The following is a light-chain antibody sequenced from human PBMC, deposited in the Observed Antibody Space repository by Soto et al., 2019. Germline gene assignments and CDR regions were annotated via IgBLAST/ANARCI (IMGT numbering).Light chain of an antibody. J-gene: IGLJ1*01. CDR2: DVN. V-gene: IGLV2-11*01. Sequence: QSALTQPRAVSGSPGQSVTISCTGTSNDVGRFDYVSWYQQHLGKAPKVIIYDVNERPSGVPNRFSGSKSGNTASLTISGLQADDEADYYCCSYAGSSTPYVFGTGTRSPS. CDR1: SNDVGRFDY. CDR3: CSYAGSSTPYV.